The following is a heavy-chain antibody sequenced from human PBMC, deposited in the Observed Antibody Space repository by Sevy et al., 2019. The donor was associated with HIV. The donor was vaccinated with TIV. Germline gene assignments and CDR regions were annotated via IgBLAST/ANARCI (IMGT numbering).Heavy chain of an antibody. CDR1: GYSIRNGYY. CDR2: IHHSGIT. Sequence: SETLSLTCTVSGYSIRNGYYWAWIRQPPGKGLEWIGSIHHSGITHYNPSLKSRVIISVDTSKIQVSLELSSVTAADTAMYYCARDRKYPLYYFDYWGQGILVTVSS. V-gene: IGHV4-38-2*02. D-gene: IGHD6-6*01. CDR3: ARDRKYPLYYFDY. J-gene: IGHJ4*02.